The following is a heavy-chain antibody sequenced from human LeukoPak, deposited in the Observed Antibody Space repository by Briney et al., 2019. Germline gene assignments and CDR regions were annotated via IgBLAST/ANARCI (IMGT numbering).Heavy chain of an antibody. CDR1: GGSISSGGYY. D-gene: IGHD3-10*01. J-gene: IGHJ4*02. Sequence: SETLSLTCTVSGGSISSGGYYWSWIRQHPGKGLEWIGYIYYSGSTYYNPPLKSRVTISVDTSKNQFSLKLSSVTAADTAVYYCARAFQGGLYGSGSYQSDFDYWGQGTLVTVSS. CDR3: ARAFQGGLYGSGSYQSDFDY. CDR2: IYYSGST. V-gene: IGHV4-31*03.